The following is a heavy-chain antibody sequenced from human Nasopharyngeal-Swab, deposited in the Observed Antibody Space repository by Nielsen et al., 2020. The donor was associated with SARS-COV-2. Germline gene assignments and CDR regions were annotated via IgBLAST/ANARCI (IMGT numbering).Heavy chain of an antibody. CDR1: GASISSSSYY. CDR2: IYYSGST. Sequence: SETLSLTCTLSGASISSSSYYWGWIRQPPGKGLEWIGSIYYSGSTYYNPSLKSRVTISVDTSKNQFSLKLSSVTAADTAVYYCAATSVLRFLEWLNNWFDPWGQGTLVTVSS. D-gene: IGHD3-3*01. V-gene: IGHV4-39*01. J-gene: IGHJ5*02. CDR3: AATSVLRFLEWLNNWFDP.